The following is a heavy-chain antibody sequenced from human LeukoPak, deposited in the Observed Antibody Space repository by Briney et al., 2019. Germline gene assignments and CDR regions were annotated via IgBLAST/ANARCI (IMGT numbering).Heavy chain of an antibody. J-gene: IGHJ4*02. Sequence: PGGSLRLSCAASGFTFSSYWMSWVRQAPGKGLEWVANIKQDGSEKYYVDSVKGRFTISRDNAKNSLYLQMNSLRAEDTAVYYCARRGAVAATYYYDYWGQGTLVTVSS. CDR1: GFTFSSYW. V-gene: IGHV3-7*01. CDR2: IKQDGSEK. D-gene: IGHD6-19*01. CDR3: ARRGAVAATYYYDY.